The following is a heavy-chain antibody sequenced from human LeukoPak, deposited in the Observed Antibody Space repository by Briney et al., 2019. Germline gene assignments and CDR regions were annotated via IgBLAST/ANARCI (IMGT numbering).Heavy chain of an antibody. CDR2: ISWDGGST. V-gene: IGHV3-43*01. Sequence: GGSLRLSCAASGFSFDDYTMHWVRQAPGKGLEWVSLISWDGGSTYYADSVKGRFTISRDNSKNSLYLQMNSLRTEDTALYYCAKEETIGSGYYGMDVWGQGTTVTVSS. D-gene: IGHD6-19*01. CDR3: AKEETIGSGYYGMDV. CDR1: GFSFDDYT. J-gene: IGHJ6*02.